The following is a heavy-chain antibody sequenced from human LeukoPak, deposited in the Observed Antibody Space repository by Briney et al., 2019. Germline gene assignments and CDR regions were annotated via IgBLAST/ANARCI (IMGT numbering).Heavy chain of an antibody. D-gene: IGHD5-18*01. Sequence: SETLSLTCTVSGGSISSSSYYWGWIRQPPGKGLEWIGSIYYSGSTYYNPSLKSRVTISVDTSKNQFSLKLSSVTAADTAVYYCARDGYSYGWGPSGWIDPWGQGTLVTVSS. CDR1: GGSISSSSYY. CDR3: ARDGYSYGWGPSGWIDP. CDR2: IYYSGST. J-gene: IGHJ5*02. V-gene: IGHV4-39*07.